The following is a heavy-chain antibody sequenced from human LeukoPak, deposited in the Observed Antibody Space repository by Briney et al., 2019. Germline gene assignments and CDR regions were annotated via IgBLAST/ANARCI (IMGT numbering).Heavy chain of an antibody. J-gene: IGHJ4*02. CDR1: GYTFTGYY. Sequence: ASVKVSCKASGYTFTGYYMHWVRQAPGQGLEWMGWINPNSGGTNYTQEVQGRVSMTRDTAITTAYMELRRLRSDDTAVYYCARGSAVAGRDYIDYWGQGTLVTVSS. D-gene: IGHD6-19*01. CDR3: ARGSAVAGRDYIDY. CDR2: INPNSGGT. V-gene: IGHV1-2*02.